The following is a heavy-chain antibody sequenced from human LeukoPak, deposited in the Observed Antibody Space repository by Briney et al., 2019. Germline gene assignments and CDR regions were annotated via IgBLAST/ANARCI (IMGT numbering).Heavy chain of an antibody. CDR3: ARDGHSSGYYQTDAFHI. Sequence: ASVKVSCKASGYTFTSYGISWVRQAPGQGLEWMGWISVYNNGYTNHTQKLQGRLTMPTDTSTSTAYMELRSLRSDDTAVYYCARDGHSSGYYQTDAFHIWGQGTMVTVSS. CDR1: GYTFTSYG. J-gene: IGHJ3*02. V-gene: IGHV1-18*01. D-gene: IGHD3-22*01. CDR2: ISVYNNGYT.